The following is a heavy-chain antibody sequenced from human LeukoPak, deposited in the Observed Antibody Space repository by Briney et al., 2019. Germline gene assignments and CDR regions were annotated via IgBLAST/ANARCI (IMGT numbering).Heavy chain of an antibody. J-gene: IGHJ4*02. CDR1: GLNFTVYY. V-gene: IGHV3-11*01. CDR3: AAGVALDY. D-gene: IGHD3-3*01. CDR2: ISKSGTSV. Sequence: GRSHRPSCPASGLNFTVYYMTCIRLPPGNGLGWLSHISKSGTSVYYADSVKGRFTISRDSAKNSLYLHMNSLRAEDTAVYYCAAGVALDYWGQGALVSVSS.